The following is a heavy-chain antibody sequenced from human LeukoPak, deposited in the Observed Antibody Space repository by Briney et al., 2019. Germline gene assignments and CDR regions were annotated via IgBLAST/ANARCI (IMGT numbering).Heavy chain of an antibody. CDR3: ARVARGYCSGGSCYSGWFDP. CDR1: GGIFSSYA. V-gene: IGHV1-69*06. D-gene: IGHD2-15*01. J-gene: IGHJ5*02. CDR2: IIPIFGTA. Sequence: GSSVKVSCKASGGIFSSYAISWVRQAPGQGLEWMGGIIPIFGTANYAQKFQGRVTITADKSTSTAYMELSSLRSEDTAVYYCARVARGYCSGGSCYSGWFDPWGQGTLVTVSS.